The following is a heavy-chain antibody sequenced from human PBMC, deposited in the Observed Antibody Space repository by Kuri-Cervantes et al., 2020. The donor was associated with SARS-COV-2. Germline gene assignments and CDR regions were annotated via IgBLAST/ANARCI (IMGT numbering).Heavy chain of an antibody. CDR3: ARGAVLRAFDI. V-gene: IGHV1-18*04. CDR1: GYTFTSYG. Sequence: ASVKVSCKASGYTFTSYGISWVRQAPGQGLEWMGWISAYNGNTNYAQKLQGRVTMTRDTSISTAYMELSRLRSDDTAVYYCARGAVLRAFDIWGQGTMVTVSS. J-gene: IGHJ3*02. D-gene: IGHD1-26*01. CDR2: ISAYNGNT.